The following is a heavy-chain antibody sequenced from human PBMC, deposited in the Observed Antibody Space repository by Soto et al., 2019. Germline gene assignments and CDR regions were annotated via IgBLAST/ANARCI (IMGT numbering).Heavy chain of an antibody. CDR1: GFTFSSYG. Sequence: GGSLRLSCAASGFTFSSYGMHWVRQAPGKGLEWVAVISYDGSNKYYADSVKGRFTISRDNSKNTLYLQMNSLRAEDTAVYYCAKDLKASGLYYYYGMDVWGQGTTVTVSS. CDR3: AKDLKASGLYYYYGMDV. J-gene: IGHJ6*02. D-gene: IGHD2-21*02. V-gene: IGHV3-30*18. CDR2: ISYDGSNK.